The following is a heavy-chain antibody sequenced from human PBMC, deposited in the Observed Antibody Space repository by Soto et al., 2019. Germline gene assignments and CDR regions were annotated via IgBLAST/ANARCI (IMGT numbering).Heavy chain of an antibody. CDR1: GGSISSGDYY. V-gene: IGHV4-30-4*01. Sequence: SETLSLTCTVSGGSISSGDYYWSWIRQPPGKGLEWIGYIYYSGSTYYNPSLKSRVTISLDTSKSQVSLKLSSVTAAGTAVYYCASVRGGYYYAMDVWGQGTTVIVSS. J-gene: IGHJ6*02. CDR3: ASVRGGYYYAMDV. CDR2: IYYSGST. D-gene: IGHD3-10*02.